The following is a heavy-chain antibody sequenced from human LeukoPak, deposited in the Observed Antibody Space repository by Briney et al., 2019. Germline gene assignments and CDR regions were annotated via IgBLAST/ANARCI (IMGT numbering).Heavy chain of an antibody. J-gene: IGHJ6*03. CDR2: IYYSGST. D-gene: IGHD1-26*01. Sequence: SETLSLTCTVSGGSISSYYWSWIRQPPGKGLEWIGYIYYSGSTNYNPSLKSRVTMSVDTSKNQFSLKLSSVTAADTAVYYCARLVGATGHYYYYYMDVWGKGTTVTISS. V-gene: IGHV4-59*12. CDR3: ARLVGATGHYYYYYMDV. CDR1: GGSISSYY.